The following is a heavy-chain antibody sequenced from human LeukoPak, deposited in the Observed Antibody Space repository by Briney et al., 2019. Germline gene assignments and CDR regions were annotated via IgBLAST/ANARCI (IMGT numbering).Heavy chain of an antibody. CDR2: ISSSSSTI. D-gene: IGHD3-10*01. CDR3: ARGQYGSGKDI. J-gene: IGHJ3*02. CDR1: GFTFSSYS. V-gene: IGHV3-48*04. Sequence: GGSLRLSCAASGFTFSSYSMNWVRQAPGKGLEWVSYISSSSSTIHYADSVKGRFTISRDNAKNSLDLQMNSLRAEDTAVYYCARGQYGSGKDIWGQGTMVTVSS.